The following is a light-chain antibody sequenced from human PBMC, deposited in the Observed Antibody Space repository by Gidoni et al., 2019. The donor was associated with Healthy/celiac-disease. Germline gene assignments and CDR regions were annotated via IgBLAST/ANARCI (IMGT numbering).Light chain of an antibody. V-gene: IGKV3D-15*01. J-gene: IGKJ5*01. CDR1: QSVSSN. CDR2: GAS. CDR3: QQYNNWPIT. Sequence: EIVMMQSPATLSVSPGERATLSCRASQSVSSNLAWYQQKPGQAPRLLIYGASTRATGIPARFSGSGSGTEFTLTISSLKSEDFAVYYCQQYNNWPITFGQGTRLEIK.